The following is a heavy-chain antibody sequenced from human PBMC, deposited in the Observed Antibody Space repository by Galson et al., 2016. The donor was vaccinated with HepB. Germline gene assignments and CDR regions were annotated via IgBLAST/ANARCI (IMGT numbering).Heavy chain of an antibody. Sequence: SLRLSCAASGFTFNDAWMSWVRQAPGRGLEWVGRIKSKTDGGTTDYAEPVRGRFTIPRDDSKKTLNLQMNSLKTEDTAVYYCATEGISDTELRDYWGQGTLVTVSS. CDR3: ATEGISDTELRDY. CDR1: GFTFNDAW. J-gene: IGHJ4*02. V-gene: IGHV3-15*01. CDR2: IKSKTDGGTT. D-gene: IGHD1-14*01.